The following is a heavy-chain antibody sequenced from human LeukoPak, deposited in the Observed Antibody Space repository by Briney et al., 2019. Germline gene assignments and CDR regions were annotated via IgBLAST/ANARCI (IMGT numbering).Heavy chain of an antibody. CDR1: GYTLTELS. V-gene: IGHV1-24*01. CDR3: ATGKKQWLDRKWDF. CDR2: FDPGDGET. J-gene: IGHJ4*02. D-gene: IGHD6-19*01. Sequence: GASVKVSCKVSGYTLTELSMHWVRQAPGKGLEWMGGFDPGDGETIYAQKFQGRVTMTEDTSTDTAYMELSSLRSEDTAVYYCATGKKQWLDRKWDFWGQGTLVTVSS.